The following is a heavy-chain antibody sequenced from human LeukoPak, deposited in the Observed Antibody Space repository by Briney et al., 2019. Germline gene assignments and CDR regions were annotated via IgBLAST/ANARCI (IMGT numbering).Heavy chain of an antibody. Sequence: PSETLSLTCTVSGGSISSYYWSWIRQPPGKGLEWIGYIYYSGSTNYNPSLKSRVTISVDTSKNQFSLKLSSVTAADTAVYYCARRLSVVPAATNWFDPWGQGTLVTVSS. V-gene: IGHV4-59*08. CDR1: GGSISSYY. CDR2: IYYSGST. D-gene: IGHD2-2*01. CDR3: ARRLSVVPAATNWFDP. J-gene: IGHJ5*02.